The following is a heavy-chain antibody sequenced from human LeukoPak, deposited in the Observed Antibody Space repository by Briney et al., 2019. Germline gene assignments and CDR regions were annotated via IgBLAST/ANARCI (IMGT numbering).Heavy chain of an antibody. CDR2: INPSGGST. V-gene: IGHV1-46*01. CDR1: GYTFTSYY. D-gene: IGHD2-2*01. J-gene: IGHJ5*02. Sequence: APVKVSCKASGYTFTSYYMHWVRQAPGQGLEWMGIINPSGGSTSYAQKFQGRATMTRDTSTSTVYMELSSLRSEDTAVYYCARGASTSKLLNWFDPWGQGTLVTVSS. CDR3: ARGASTSKLLNWFDP.